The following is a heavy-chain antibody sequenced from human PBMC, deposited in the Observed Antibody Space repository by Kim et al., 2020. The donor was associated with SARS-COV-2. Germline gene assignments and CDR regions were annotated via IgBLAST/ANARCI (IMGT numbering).Heavy chain of an antibody. V-gene: IGHV3-53*01. CDR2: IYSGGST. Sequence: GGSLRLSCAASGFTVSSNYMSWVRQAPGKGLEWVSVIYSGGSTYYADSVKGRFTISRDNSKNTLYLQMNSLRAEDTAVYYCAREPAGLTTVTTEDYWGQGTLVTVSS. J-gene: IGHJ4*02. D-gene: IGHD4-17*01. CDR3: AREPAGLTTVTTEDY. CDR1: GFTVSSNY.